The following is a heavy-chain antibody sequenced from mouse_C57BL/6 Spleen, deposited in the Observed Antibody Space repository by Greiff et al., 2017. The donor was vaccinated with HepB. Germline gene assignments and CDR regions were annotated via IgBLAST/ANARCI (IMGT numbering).Heavy chain of an antibody. Sequence: VKLQESGAELARPGASVKLSCKASGYTFTSYGISWVKQRTGQGLEWIGEIYPRSGNTYYNEKFKGKATLTADKSSSTAYMELRSLTSEDSAVYFCAKYSIYAMDYWGQGTSVTVSS. D-gene: IGHD2-5*01. J-gene: IGHJ4*01. CDR2: IYPRSGNT. CDR3: AKYSIYAMDY. CDR1: GYTFTSYG. V-gene: IGHV1-81*01.